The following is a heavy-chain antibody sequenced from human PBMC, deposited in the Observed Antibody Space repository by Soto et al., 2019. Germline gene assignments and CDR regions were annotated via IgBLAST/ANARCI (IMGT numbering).Heavy chain of an antibody. V-gene: IGHV3-33*01. Sequence: GGSLRLSCAASGFTFSSYGMHWVRQAPGKGLEWVAVIWYDGSNKYYADSVKGRFTISRDNSKNTLYLQMNSLRAEDTAVYYCARVHDGDSSYGMDVWGQGTTVTVSS. J-gene: IGHJ6*02. CDR2: IWYDGSNK. CDR3: ARVHDGDSSYGMDV. CDR1: GFTFSSYG. D-gene: IGHD4-17*01.